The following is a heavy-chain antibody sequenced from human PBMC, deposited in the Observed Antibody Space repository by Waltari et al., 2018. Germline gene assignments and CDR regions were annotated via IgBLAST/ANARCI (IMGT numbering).Heavy chain of an antibody. J-gene: IGHJ4*02. CDR2: VSGRCESP. Sequence: EVQLLESGGALVEPGGCLRISCAAFGFAFRRCVLGWGRQGPGKGLELGLSVSGRCESPNYADSGKGRFTISKDISKNTVHLQMSSLRDEDTAVYYCAKGSDFDFWSVTDHWGQGTRVTVSS. D-gene: IGHD3-3*01. CDR3: AKGSDFDFWSVTDH. CDR1: GFAFRRCV. V-gene: IGHV3-23*01.